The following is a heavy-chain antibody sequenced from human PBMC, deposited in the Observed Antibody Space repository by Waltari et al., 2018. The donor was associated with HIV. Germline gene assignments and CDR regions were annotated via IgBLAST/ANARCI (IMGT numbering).Heavy chain of an antibody. V-gene: IGHV1-24*01. CDR1: GYTLTELP. D-gene: IGHD3-9*01. Sequence: QVQLVQSGAAVKKPGASVKFSCKVSGYTLTELPMHWVRQAPGIGLEWMGGFDPEDGETIYAQKFQGRVTMTEDTSTDTAYMELSSLRSEDTAVYYCATFSSGSYYDILTGFGYWGQGTLVTVSS. J-gene: IGHJ4*02. CDR2: FDPEDGET. CDR3: ATFSSGSYYDILTGFGY.